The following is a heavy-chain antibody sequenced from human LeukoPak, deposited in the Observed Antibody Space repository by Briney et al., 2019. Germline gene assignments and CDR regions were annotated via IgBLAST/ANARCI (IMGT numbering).Heavy chain of an antibody. J-gene: IGHJ4*02. V-gene: IGHV3-33*01. D-gene: IGHD2-21*02. Sequence: GTSLRLSCVRSGHTFRTYGMHWVRPAPGKGLDWVAVIWHDGGKTLHADSVKGRFTISRDNSKNTLYLQMNSLRAEDTAVYYCARDFGSDYYEFDYWGQGTLVTVSS. CDR2: IWHDGGKT. CDR3: ARDFGSDYYEFDY. CDR1: GHTFRTYG.